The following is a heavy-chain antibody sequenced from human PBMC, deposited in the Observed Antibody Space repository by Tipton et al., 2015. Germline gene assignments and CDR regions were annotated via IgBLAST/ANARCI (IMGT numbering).Heavy chain of an antibody. D-gene: IGHD3-22*01. CDR1: GGSISSYY. J-gene: IGHJ4*02. CDR3: AREVWYYDSSGYDY. Sequence: TLSLTCTVSGGSISSYYWSWIRQPPGKGLEWIGHIYYSGNTNYNPALKSRVTISIDTSKNQFSLKVYSVTAADTAVYYCAREVWYYDSSGYDYWGQGTLVTVSS. V-gene: IGHV4-59*01. CDR2: IYYSGNT.